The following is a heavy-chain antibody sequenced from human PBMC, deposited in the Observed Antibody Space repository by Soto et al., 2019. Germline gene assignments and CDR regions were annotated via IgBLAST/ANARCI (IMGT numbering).Heavy chain of an antibody. CDR1: GDSVSSHSGA. V-gene: IGHV6-1*01. CDR2: TYYNSKWYN. D-gene: IGHD1-1*01. Sequence: QVQLQQSGPGLVKPSQTLSLTCAISGDSVSSHSGAWNWIRQSPSRGLQWLGRTYYNSKWYNDYAVSVKSRITINPDTSKNQFSLQLNSVTLEDTAVFYCARGWYKSGYDSWGQGTLVTVSS. CDR3: ARGWYKSGYDS. J-gene: IGHJ4*02.